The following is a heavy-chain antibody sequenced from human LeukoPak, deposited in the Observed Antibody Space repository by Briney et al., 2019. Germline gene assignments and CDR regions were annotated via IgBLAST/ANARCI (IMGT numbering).Heavy chain of an antibody. J-gene: IGHJ6*02. V-gene: IGHV3-7*01. CDR2: IKQDGSEK. Sequence: PGGSLRLSCAASGFTFSSYWMSWVRQAPGKGLEWVANIKQDGSEKYYVDSVKGRFTISRDNAKNSLYLQMNSLRAEDTAVYYCARDRTFSGSTGYYGMDVWGQGTTVTVSS. CDR3: ARDRTFSGSTGYYGMDV. CDR1: GFTFSSYW. D-gene: IGHD2-8*02.